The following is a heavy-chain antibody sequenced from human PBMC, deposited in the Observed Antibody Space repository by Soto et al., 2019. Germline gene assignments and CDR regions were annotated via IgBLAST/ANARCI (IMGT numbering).Heavy chain of an antibody. J-gene: IGHJ5*02. CDR1: GVTFSSYS. Sequence: GGSLRLSCAASGVTFSSYSMNWVRQAPGKGLMWVSRINPDGSRTTYADSVKGRFAISRDNAKNTLYLQMNSLRADDTSVYYCATVKLGSYDWFDPWGQGTLVTVSS. D-gene: IGHD3-16*01. CDR2: INPDGSRT. CDR3: ATVKLGSYDWFDP. V-gene: IGHV3-74*01.